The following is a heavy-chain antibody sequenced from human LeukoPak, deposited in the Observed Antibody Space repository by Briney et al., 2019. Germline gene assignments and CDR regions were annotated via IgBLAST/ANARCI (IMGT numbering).Heavy chain of an antibody. D-gene: IGHD1-1*01. CDR1: GFSFSSHW. CDR2: IDRDGRTT. Sequence: GGSLRLSCAASGFSFSSHWMHWVRQAPGKGLVWVSRIDRDGRTTNYADSAKGRFTISRDNAKNTLYLQMNSLRVDDTAVYFCVRDGHGTNLDEFDSWGQGTLVTVSS. CDR3: VRDGHGTNLDEFDS. V-gene: IGHV3-74*01. J-gene: IGHJ4*02.